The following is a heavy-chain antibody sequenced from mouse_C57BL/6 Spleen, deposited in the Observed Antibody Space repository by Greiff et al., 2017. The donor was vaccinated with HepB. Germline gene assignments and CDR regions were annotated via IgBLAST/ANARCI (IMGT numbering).Heavy chain of an antibody. J-gene: IGHJ1*03. V-gene: IGHV5-17*01. CDR2: ISSGSSTI. D-gene: IGHD1-1*01. CDR1: GFTFSDYG. Sequence: EVMLVESGGGLVKPGGSLKLSCAASGFTFSDYGMHWVRQAPEKGLEWVAYISSGSSTIYYADTVKGRFTISRDNAKNTLFLQMTSLRSEDTAMYYCARSSYYGSSNWYFDVWGTGTTVTVSS. CDR3: ARSSYYGSSNWYFDV.